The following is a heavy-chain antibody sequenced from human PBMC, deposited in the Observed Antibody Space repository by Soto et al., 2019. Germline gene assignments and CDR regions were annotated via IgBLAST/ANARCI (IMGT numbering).Heavy chain of an antibody. CDR2: IYTGGST. J-gene: IGHJ4*02. CDR1: GDAIYNNY. Sequence: SETLSLTCTVSGDAIYNNYWTWVRQAAGKGLEWIGRIYTGGSTHYNTSLRSRVTMSLDMSKKQFSLKLSSVTAADTALDYCATALGPFDSRDMFAYWGQGILVTVSS. V-gene: IGHV4-4*07. D-gene: IGHD3-22*01. CDR3: ATALGPFDSRDMFAY.